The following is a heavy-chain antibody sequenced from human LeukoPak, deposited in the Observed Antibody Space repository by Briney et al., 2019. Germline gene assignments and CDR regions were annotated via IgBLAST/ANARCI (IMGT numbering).Heavy chain of an antibody. CDR2: ISSSSSYI. CDR1: GFTFSSYS. Sequence: GGSLRLSCAASGFTFSSYSMNWVRQAPGKGLEWVSSISSSSSYIYYADSVKGRFTTSRDNAKNSLYLQMNSLRAEDTAVYYCASGELGSGPDSFDYWGQGTLVTVSS. V-gene: IGHV3-21*01. J-gene: IGHJ4*02. D-gene: IGHD2-15*01. CDR3: ASGELGSGPDSFDY.